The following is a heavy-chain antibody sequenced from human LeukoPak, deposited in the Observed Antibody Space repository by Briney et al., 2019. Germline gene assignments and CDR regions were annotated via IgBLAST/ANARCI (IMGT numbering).Heavy chain of an antibody. D-gene: IGHD1-7*01. J-gene: IGHJ6*03. Sequence: PGGSLRLSCAASGFTFSSYGMHWVRQAPGKGLEWVAFIRYDGSNKYYADSVKGRFTISRDNSKNTLYLQTNSLRAEDTAVYYCAKDDWNYGNYYYMDVWGKGTTVTVSS. CDR2: IRYDGSNK. CDR1: GFTFSSYG. V-gene: IGHV3-30*02. CDR3: AKDDWNYGNYYYMDV.